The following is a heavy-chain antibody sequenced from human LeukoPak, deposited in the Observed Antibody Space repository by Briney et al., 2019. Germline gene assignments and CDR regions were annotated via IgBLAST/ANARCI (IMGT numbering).Heavy chain of an antibody. CDR2: IKEDGTET. CDR3: AKGSSGWYQGFFDY. D-gene: IGHD6-19*01. J-gene: IGHJ4*02. V-gene: IGHV3-7*03. Sequence: SGGSLRLSCAASGFMFSSNWMSWVRLAPGKGLEWVANIKEDGTETYYVDSVKGRFTISRDNAKNSLYLQMNSLRAEDTALYYCAKGSSGWYQGFFDYRGQGTLVTVSS. CDR1: GFMFSSNW.